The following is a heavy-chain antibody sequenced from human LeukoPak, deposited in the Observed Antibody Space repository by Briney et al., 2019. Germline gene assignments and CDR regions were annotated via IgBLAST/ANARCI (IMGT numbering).Heavy chain of an antibody. V-gene: IGHV1-18*01. D-gene: IGHD3-22*01. CDR1: GYTFTSYG. CDR2: ISVDNGNT. CDR3: AMSATYYYDSSGYYPRGYFDY. Sequence: ASVKVSCKASGYTFTSYGISWVRQAPGQGLEWMGWISVDNGNTNYAQKLQGRVTMTTDTSTSTAYMELRSLRSDDTAVYYCAMSATYYYDSSGYYPRGYFDYWGQGTLVTVSS. J-gene: IGHJ4*02.